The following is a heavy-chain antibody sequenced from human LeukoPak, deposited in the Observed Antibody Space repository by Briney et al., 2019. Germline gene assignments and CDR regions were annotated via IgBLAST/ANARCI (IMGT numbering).Heavy chain of an antibody. V-gene: IGHV3-23*01. CDR3: AKDGPTVVSPHDY. J-gene: IGHJ4*02. Sequence: GGSLRLSCAASGFTFSTYAMSWVRQAPRKGLEWVSTIGGSGISTYYADSVKGRFTVSRDTSKNTLFLQMDSLRAEDTAVYYCAKDGPTVVSPHDYWGQGTLVTVSS. CDR2: IGGSGIST. D-gene: IGHD4-23*01. CDR1: GFTFSTYA.